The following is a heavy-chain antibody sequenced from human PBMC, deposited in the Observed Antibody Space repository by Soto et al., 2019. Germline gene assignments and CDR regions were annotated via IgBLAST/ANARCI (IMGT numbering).Heavy chain of an antibody. J-gene: IGHJ4*02. V-gene: IGHV3-48*01. Sequence: PGGSLRLSCAASGFSFSTYTMNWVRQAPGKGLEWLSYIRDSSASISYADSVKGRFTISRDNAENSLFLQMNSLRAEDTAVYFCARDRDYSFDWWSQGTLVTVSS. CDR2: IRDSSASI. CDR3: ARDRDYSFDW. CDR1: GFSFSTYT. D-gene: IGHD4-4*01.